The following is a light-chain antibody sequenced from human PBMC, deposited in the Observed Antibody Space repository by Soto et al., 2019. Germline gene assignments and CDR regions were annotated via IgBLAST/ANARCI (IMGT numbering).Light chain of an antibody. Sequence: QSALTQPPSASGTPGQRVTISCSGSSSNIGSNTVNWYQQLPGTAPKLLIYSNNERPSGVPDRFSGSKSGTSASLAISGLQSEDEADFYCAARDDSLNAYVIGTGTKVTVL. CDR1: SSNIGSNT. V-gene: IGLV1-44*01. J-gene: IGLJ1*01. CDR2: SNN. CDR3: AARDDSLNAYV.